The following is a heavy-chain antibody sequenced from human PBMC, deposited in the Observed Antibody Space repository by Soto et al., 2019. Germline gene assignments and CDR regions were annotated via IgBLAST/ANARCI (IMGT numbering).Heavy chain of an antibody. CDR1: GRSISRYY. CDR2: IYYSGST. J-gene: IGHJ6*02. Sequence: SETLCLTCILSGRSISRYYWSWIRQPPGEGLEWIGYIYYSGSTNYNPSLMSRVTISGDTSKNQFSLKLSSVTAADTAVYYCARLVVPAQSSSRGDYYYGMDVWGQGTTVTVSS. CDR3: ARLVVPAQSSSRGDYYYGMDV. V-gene: IGHV4-59*08. D-gene: IGHD2-2*01.